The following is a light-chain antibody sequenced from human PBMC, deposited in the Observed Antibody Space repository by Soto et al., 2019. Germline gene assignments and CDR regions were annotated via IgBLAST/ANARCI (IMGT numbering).Light chain of an antibody. CDR3: QQYHSFST. V-gene: IGKV1-5*03. CDR2: KTS. Sequence: DIQMTQSPSTLSASVEDRVTITCRASQSLDSWLAWYQQKPGKPPKLLIYKTSILEFGVLSSFSGSGSGTLFPLTISSLQPDDFETYYCQQYHSFSTFGQGTKVEIK. CDR1: QSLDSW. J-gene: IGKJ1*01.